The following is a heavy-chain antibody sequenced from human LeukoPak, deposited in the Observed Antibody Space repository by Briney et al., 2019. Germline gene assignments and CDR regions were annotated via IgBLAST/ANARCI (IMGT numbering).Heavy chain of an antibody. V-gene: IGHV3-30-3*01. CDR3: ARGLYYDILTGQFDY. D-gene: IGHD3-9*01. Sequence: PGRSLRLSCAASGFTFSSYAMHWVRQAPGKGREGVAVISYDGSNKYYADSVKGRFTISRDNSKNTLYLQMNSLRAEDTAVYYCARGLYYDILTGQFDYWGQGTLVTVSS. J-gene: IGHJ4*02. CDR1: GFTFSSYA. CDR2: ISYDGSNK.